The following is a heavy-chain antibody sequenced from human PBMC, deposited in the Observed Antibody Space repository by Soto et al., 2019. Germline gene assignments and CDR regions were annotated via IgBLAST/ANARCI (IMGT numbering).Heavy chain of an antibody. V-gene: IGHV4-4*02. CDR1: GGSISSSNW. J-gene: IGHJ3*02. Sequence: SETLSLTCAVSGGSISSSNWWSWVRQPPGKGLEWIGEIYHSGSTNYNPSLKSRVTISVDKSKNQFSLKLSSVTAADTAVYYCARIQYCSGGSCYSDGAFDIWGQGTMVT. CDR3: ARIQYCSGGSCYSDGAFDI. CDR2: IYHSGST. D-gene: IGHD2-15*01.